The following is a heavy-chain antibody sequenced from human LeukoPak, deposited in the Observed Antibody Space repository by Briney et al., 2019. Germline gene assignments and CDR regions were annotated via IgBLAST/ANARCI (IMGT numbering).Heavy chain of an antibody. D-gene: IGHD3-3*01. CDR2: IRHDGSNK. V-gene: IGHV3-30*02. CDR3: AASLEGPRDC. J-gene: IGHJ4*02. Sequence: GGPLRLSCAASGFAFRSYWMHWVRQAPGKGLEWVAFIRHDGSNKYYADSVKGRFTISRDNAKNSLYLQMNSLRTEDTAVYYCAASLEGPRDCWGPGTLVTVSS. CDR1: GFAFRSYW.